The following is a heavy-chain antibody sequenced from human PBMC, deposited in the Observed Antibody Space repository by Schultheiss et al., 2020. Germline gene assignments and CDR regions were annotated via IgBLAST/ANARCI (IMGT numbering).Heavy chain of an antibody. D-gene: IGHD6-13*01. CDR1: GFTFSSYG. J-gene: IGHJ6*04. V-gene: IGHV3-NL1*01. CDR2: ISWNSGSI. Sequence: GGSLRLSCAASGFTFSSYGMHWVRQAPGKGLEWVSGISWNSGSIGYADSVKGRFTISRDNSKNTLYLQMNSLRAEDTAVYYCAREVDWYSSSWYDLTGTDGMDVWGKGTTVTVSS. CDR3: AREVDWYSSSWYDLTGTDGMDV.